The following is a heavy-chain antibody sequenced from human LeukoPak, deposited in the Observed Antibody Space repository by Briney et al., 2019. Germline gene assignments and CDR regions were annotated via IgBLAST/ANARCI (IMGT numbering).Heavy chain of an antibody. Sequence: TSETLSLTCTVSGGSVSSGSYYWSWIRQPPGKGLEWIGYIYYSGSTNYNPSLKSRVTISVDTSKNQFSLKLSSVTAADTAVYYCARDLGYCSGGSCYGWFDPWGQGTLVTVSS. D-gene: IGHD2-15*01. V-gene: IGHV4-61*01. CDR3: ARDLGYCSGGSCYGWFDP. CDR2: IYYSGST. J-gene: IGHJ5*02. CDR1: GGSVSSGSYY.